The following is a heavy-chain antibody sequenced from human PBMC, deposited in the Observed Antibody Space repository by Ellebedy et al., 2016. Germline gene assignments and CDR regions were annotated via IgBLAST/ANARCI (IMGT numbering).Heavy chain of an antibody. V-gene: IGHV4-61*05. CDR3: ARATFSYGMDV. D-gene: IGHD3-16*01. J-gene: IGHJ6*02. CDR2: IFYSGST. Sequence: GSLRLSCTVSGGSISSSSYYWGWIRQPPGKGLEWIGYIFYSGSTNYNPSLKSRVTISVDTSKNQFSLRLSSVTAADTAVYYCARATFSYGMDVWGQGTTVTVSS. CDR1: GGSISSSSYY.